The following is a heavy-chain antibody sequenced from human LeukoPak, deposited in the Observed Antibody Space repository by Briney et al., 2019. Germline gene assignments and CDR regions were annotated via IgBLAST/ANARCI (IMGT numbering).Heavy chain of an antibody. CDR3: ARERYYDILTGPVQRHYYGMDV. V-gene: IGHV3-30*04. Sequence: SGGSLRLSCAASGFTFSSYAMHWVRQAPGKGLEWVAVISYDGGNKYYADSVKGRFTISRDNSKNTLYLQMNSLRAEDTAVYYCARERYYDILTGPVQRHYYGMDVWGKGTTVTVSS. CDR1: GFTFSSYA. J-gene: IGHJ6*04. D-gene: IGHD3-9*01. CDR2: ISYDGGNK.